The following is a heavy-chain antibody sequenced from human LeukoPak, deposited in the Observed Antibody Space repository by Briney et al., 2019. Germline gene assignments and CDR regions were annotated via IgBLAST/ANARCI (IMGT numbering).Heavy chain of an antibody. V-gene: IGHV1-18*04. CDR2: ISAYNGNT. D-gene: IGHD6-19*01. CDR3: ARDGYSSGWYVAFDI. J-gene: IGHJ3*02. Sequence: EASVKVSSKASGYTFTIYGISWVRQAPGQGLEWMGWISAYNGNTNYAQKLQGRVTMTTDTSTSTAYMELRSLRSDDTAVYYCARDGYSSGWYVAFDIWGQGTMVTVSS. CDR1: GYTFTIYG.